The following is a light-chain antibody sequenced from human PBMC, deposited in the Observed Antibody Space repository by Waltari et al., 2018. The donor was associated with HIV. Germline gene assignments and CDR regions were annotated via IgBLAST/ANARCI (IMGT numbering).Light chain of an antibody. Sequence: QSALTQPPPSSRSPGQSVTISCPGTSSAVGGYNYVSLYQQHPGKAPQFIIYEVSKLPSGVPDRFSGSKSGNTASLTVSGLQAEDEADYYCSSYAGSNWVFGGGTKLTVL. CDR3: SSYAGSNWV. CDR1: SSAVGGYNY. V-gene: IGLV2-8*02. J-gene: IGLJ3*02. CDR2: EVS.